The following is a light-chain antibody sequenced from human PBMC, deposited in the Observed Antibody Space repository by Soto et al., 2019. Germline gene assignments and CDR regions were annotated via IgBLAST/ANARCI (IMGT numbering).Light chain of an antibody. CDR1: SSNIGAGYD. V-gene: IGLV1-40*01. CDR2: GNS. CDR3: QSYDSSLSGSNV. J-gene: IGLJ1*01. Sequence: QSVLTQPPSVSGAPGQRVTSSCTGSSSNIGAGYDVHWYQQLPGTAPKLLFYGNSNRPSGVPDRFSGSKSGTSASLAITGLQAEDEADYYCQSYDSSLSGSNVFGTGTKITVL.